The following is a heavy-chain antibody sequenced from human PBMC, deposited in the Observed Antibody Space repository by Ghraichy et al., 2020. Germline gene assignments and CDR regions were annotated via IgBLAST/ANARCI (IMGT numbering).Heavy chain of an antibody. Sequence: SQTISLTCTVSGYSISSGYYWGWIRQPPGKGLEWIGSIYHSGSTYYNPSLKSRVTISVDTSKNQFSLKLSSVTAADTAVYYCARDIVVVPAETNDYWGQGTLVTVSS. CDR3: ARDIVVVPAETNDY. CDR2: IYHSGST. J-gene: IGHJ4*02. D-gene: IGHD2-2*01. CDR1: GYSISSGYY. V-gene: IGHV4-38-2*02.